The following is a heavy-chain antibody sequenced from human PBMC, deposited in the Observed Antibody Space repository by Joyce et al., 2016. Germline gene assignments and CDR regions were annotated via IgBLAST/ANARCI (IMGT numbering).Heavy chain of an antibody. Sequence: QVQLVQSESEVKKPGASVEVSCKASGYIFTTYGISWVRQAPGQGFEWMGWISAHHGNTKYAQKFQGRVTMTIDTSTSTAYMELESLRSDDTAVYYCARDIHYYNSSGYYWGAFDIWGQGTMVSVSS. J-gene: IGHJ3*02. CDR1: GYIFTTYG. CDR3: ARDIHYYNSSGYYWGAFDI. CDR2: ISAHHGNT. V-gene: IGHV1-18*01. D-gene: IGHD3-22*01.